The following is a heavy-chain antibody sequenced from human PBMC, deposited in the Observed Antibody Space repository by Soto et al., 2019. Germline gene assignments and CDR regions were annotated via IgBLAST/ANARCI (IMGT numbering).Heavy chain of an antibody. V-gene: IGHV3-74*01. CDR2: IKSDGSST. Sequence: GGSLRLSCAASGFTFSIYWMHWVRQAPGKGLVWVSRIKSDGSSTNYADSVKGRFTISRDNAKNTLYLQMNSLRAEDTAVYYCARLYCNGNSCYYAFDIWGQGTMVTVSS. CDR1: GFTFSIYW. D-gene: IGHD2-15*01. CDR3: ARLYCNGNSCYYAFDI. J-gene: IGHJ3*02.